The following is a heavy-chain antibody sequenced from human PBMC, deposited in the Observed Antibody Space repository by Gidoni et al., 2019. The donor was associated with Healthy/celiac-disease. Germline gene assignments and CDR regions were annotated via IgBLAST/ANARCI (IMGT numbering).Heavy chain of an antibody. CDR1: GVSISSSSYY. V-gene: IGHV4-39*01. CDR3: ASVVTIFGRPGWFDP. J-gene: IGHJ5*02. Sequence: QLQLQESGPGLVKPSETLSLTCTVSGVSISSSSYYWGWIRQPPGKGLEWIGSIYYSGSTYYTPSLKSRVTISVDTSKNQFSLKLSSVTAADTAVYYCASVVTIFGRPGWFDPWGQGTLVTVSS. CDR2: IYYSGST. D-gene: IGHD3-3*01.